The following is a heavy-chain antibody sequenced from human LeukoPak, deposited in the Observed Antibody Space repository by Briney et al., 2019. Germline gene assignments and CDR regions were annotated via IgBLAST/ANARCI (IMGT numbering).Heavy chain of an antibody. Sequence: KTSETLSLTCTVSGGSISSGSDYWSWIRQPAGKGLEWIGRIYTSGSTNYNPSLKSRVTISVDTSKNQFSLKLSSVTAADTAVYYCARELATMLYYFDYWGQGTLVTVSS. CDR2: IYTSGST. D-gene: IGHD5-24*01. J-gene: IGHJ4*02. CDR3: ARELATMLYYFDY. V-gene: IGHV4-61*02. CDR1: GGSISSGSDY.